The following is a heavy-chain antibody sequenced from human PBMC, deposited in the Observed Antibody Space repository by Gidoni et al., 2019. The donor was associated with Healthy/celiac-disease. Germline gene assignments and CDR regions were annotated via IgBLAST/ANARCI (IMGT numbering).Heavy chain of an antibody. D-gene: IGHD6-6*01. CDR3: AKDLSTSSSSVDDAFDI. CDR2: ISGSGGST. J-gene: IGHJ3*02. V-gene: IGHV3-23*01. CDR1: GFTFSSYA. Sequence: EVQLLESGGGLVQPGGSLRLSCAASGFTFSSYAMSWVRQAPGKGLEWVSAISGSGGSTYYADSVKGRFTISRDNSKNTLYLQMNSLRAEDTAVYYCAKDLSTSSSSVDDAFDIWGQGTMVTVSS.